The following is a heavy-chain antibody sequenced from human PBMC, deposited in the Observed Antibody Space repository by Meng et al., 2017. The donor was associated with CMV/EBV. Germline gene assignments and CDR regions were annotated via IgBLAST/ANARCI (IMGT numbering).Heavy chain of an antibody. D-gene: IGHD2-2*02. V-gene: IGHV1-18*01. Sequence: SVKVSCKASGYTFTSYGISWVRQAPGQGLEWMGWISAYNGNTNYAQKLQGRVTMTTDTSTSTAYMELRSLRSDDTAVYYCARGGDCSSTSCYIWYYYYGMDVWGQGTTVTVSS. CDR2: ISAYNGNT. J-gene: IGHJ6*02. CDR1: GYTFTSYG. CDR3: ARGGDCSSTSCYIWYYYYGMDV.